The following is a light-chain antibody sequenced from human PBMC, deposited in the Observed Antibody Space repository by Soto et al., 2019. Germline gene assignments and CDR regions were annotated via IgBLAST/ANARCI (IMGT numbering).Light chain of an antibody. CDR3: QSYDSSPNYV. J-gene: IGLJ1*01. CDR1: RPNIGAGYD. CDR2: ANS. Sequence: QALLAQPPAMGGAPGPRGTISRTGRRPNIGAGYDAHWYQQFPRTAPKLLIYANSNRPSGVPDRFSGSKSGTSASLAITGLQAEDEADYYCQSYDSSPNYVFGTGTKVTVL. V-gene: IGLV1-40*01.